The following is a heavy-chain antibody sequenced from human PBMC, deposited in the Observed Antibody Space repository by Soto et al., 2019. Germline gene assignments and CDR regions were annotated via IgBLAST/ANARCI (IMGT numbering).Heavy chain of an antibody. CDR3: ARDIVVVPAGSYFDY. Sequence: SETLSLTCTVSGSSISSYYWSWIRQPPGKGLEWIGYIYYSGSTYYNPSLKSRVTISVDTSKNQFSLKLSSVTAADTAVYYCARDIVVVPAGSYFDYWGQGTLVTVSS. V-gene: IGHV4-59*12. CDR1: GSSISSYY. D-gene: IGHD2-2*01. J-gene: IGHJ4*02. CDR2: IYYSGST.